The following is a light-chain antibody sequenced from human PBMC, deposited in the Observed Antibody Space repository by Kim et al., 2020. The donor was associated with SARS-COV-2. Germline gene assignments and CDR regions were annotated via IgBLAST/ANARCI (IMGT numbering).Light chain of an antibody. Sequence: GQSITISCSGTSSDVGGDDHVSWYQQHPSKVPKLMIYDVTKRPSGVSNRFSGSKSGNTASLTISGLQSEDEADYYCNSYTSSSTRVFGGGTQLTVL. V-gene: IGLV2-14*03. J-gene: IGLJ3*02. CDR3: NSYTSSSTRV. CDR2: DVT. CDR1: SSDVGGDDH.